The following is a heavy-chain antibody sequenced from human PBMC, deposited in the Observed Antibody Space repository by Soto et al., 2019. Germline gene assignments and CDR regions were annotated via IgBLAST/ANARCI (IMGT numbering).Heavy chain of an antibody. J-gene: IGHJ4*02. CDR1: GYSFTSYW. Sequence: ESLKISCKGSGYSFTSYWIVWVRQMPGKGLEWMGIVYPGDSHTRYSPSFQGQVTISADKSINTAYLQWSSLKASDTAMYYCASAPGGKSAWPYWGQRTLVTVSS. V-gene: IGHV5-51*01. CDR3: ASAPGGKSAWPY. D-gene: IGHD1-26*01. CDR2: VYPGDSHT.